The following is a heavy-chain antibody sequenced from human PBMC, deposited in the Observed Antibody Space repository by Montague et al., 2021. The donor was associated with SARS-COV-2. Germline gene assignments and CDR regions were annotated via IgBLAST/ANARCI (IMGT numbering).Heavy chain of an antibody. CDR2: IHSGGRSS. D-gene: IGHD3-9*01. Sequence: SLRLSCAASGFTFSGSPMSWVRQAPGKGLEWVSVIHSGGRSSYYGKSVEGRFTVSRDNSKNTVYLQMNNLRAEDTAVYCCAKVGDLMAGYSLVNLDNWGQGTLVIVSS. CDR3: AKVGDLMAGYSLVNLDN. CDR1: GFTFSGSP. V-gene: IGHV3-23*03. J-gene: IGHJ4*02.